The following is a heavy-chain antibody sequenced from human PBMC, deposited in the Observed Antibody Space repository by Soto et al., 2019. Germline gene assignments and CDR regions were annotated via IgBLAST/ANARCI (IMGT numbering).Heavy chain of an antibody. CDR1: GYTFTSYY. V-gene: IGHV1-46*01. CDR3: ARDTPELLVAHDAFDI. J-gene: IGHJ3*02. Sequence: GASVKVSCKASGYTFTSYYMHWVRQAPGQGLEWMGIINPSGGSTSYAQKFQGRVTMTRDTSTSTVYMELSSLRSEDTAVYYCARDTPELLVAHDAFDIWGQGTMVTVSS. D-gene: IGHD1-26*01. CDR2: INPSGGST.